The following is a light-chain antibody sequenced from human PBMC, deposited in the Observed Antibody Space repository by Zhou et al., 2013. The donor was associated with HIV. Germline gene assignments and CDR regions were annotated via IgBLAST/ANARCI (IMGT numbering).Light chain of an antibody. J-gene: IGKJ5*01. CDR3: QQRSNWPS. CDR2: DAS. Sequence: EVLMTQSPVTLSVSPGGRATLSCRASQSVDTYLAWYQQRPGQPPRLLIYDASARATGIPARFSGSGSGTDFTLTISSLEPEDFAVYYCQQRSNWPSFGQGTRLEIK. CDR1: QSVDTY. V-gene: IGKV3-11*01.